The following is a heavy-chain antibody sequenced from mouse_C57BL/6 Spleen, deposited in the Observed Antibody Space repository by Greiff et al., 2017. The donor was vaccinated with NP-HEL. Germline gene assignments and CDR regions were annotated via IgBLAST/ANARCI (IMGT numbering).Heavy chain of an antibody. CDR2: INPNNGGT. CDR1: GYTFTDYY. CDR3: ARSGDPYPGFAY. D-gene: IGHD3-2*02. V-gene: IGHV1-26*01. Sequence: VQLQQSGPELVKPGASVKISCKASGYTFTDYYMNWVKQSHGKSLEWIGDINPNNGGTSYNQKFKGKATLTVDKSSSTAYMELRSLTSEDSAVYYCARSGDPYPGFAYRGQGTLVTVSA. J-gene: IGHJ3*01.